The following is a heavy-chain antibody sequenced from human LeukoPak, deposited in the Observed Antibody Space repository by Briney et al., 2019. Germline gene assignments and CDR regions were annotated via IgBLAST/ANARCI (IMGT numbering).Heavy chain of an antibody. D-gene: IGHD3-22*01. V-gene: IGHV4-4*02. CDR2: IYYSGST. CDR1: GGSISSSNW. Sequence: KPSETLSLTCAVSGGSISSSNWWSWVRQPPGKGLEWIGEIYYSGSTNYNPSLKSRVTISVDTSKNQFSLKLSSVTAADTAVYYCARQDSSGYFNWFDPWGQGTLVTVSS. J-gene: IGHJ5*02. CDR3: ARQDSSGYFNWFDP.